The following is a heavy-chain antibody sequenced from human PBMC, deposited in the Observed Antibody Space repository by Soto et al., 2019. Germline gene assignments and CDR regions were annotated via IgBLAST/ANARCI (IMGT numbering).Heavy chain of an antibody. Sequence: SETLSLTCSVSGGPVSSGGSLWSWFPQPPGKSPDYIGYISHGGITNYSPSLRSRVIISGGTSRNQFSLKVTSVTAADTAVYYCARSYPNTIFGVVPSRGLDVWGQGTTVTVS. CDR2: ISHGGIT. D-gene: IGHD3-3*01. CDR3: ARSYPNTIFGVVPSRGLDV. J-gene: IGHJ6*02. CDR1: GGPVSSGGSL. V-gene: IGHV4-61*08.